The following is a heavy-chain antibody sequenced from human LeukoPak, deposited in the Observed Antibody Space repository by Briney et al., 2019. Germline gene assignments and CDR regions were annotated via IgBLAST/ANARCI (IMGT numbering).Heavy chain of an antibody. D-gene: IGHD1-26*01. CDR1: GGSISSYY. J-gene: IGHJ4*02. CDR2: IYHSGST. V-gene: IGHV4-38-2*02. CDR3: ARTILSGSWTDY. Sequence: PSETLSLTCTVSGGSISSYYWGWIRQPPGKGLEWIGSIYHSGSTYYNPSLKSRVTISVDTSKNQFSLKLSSVTAADTAVYYCARTILSGSWTDYWGQGTLVTVSS.